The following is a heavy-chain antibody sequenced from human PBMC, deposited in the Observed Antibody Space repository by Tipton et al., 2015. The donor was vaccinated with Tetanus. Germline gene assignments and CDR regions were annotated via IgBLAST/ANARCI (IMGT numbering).Heavy chain of an antibody. V-gene: IGHV3-30*18. Sequence: RSLRLSCVASGYNFRNNGMHWVRQAPGKGLEWVAVISNDASHIYYADSVRGRFTMSRENNKNTVHLQMNSLRPDDTAVYYCTKDVGIVLFDYWGQGTLVTVSS. CDR1: GYNFRNNG. J-gene: IGHJ4*02. CDR3: TKDVGIVLFDY. D-gene: IGHD2-8*01. CDR2: ISNDASHI.